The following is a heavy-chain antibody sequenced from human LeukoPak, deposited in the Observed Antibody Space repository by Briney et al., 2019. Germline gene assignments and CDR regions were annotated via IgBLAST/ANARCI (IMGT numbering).Heavy chain of an antibody. Sequence: GGSLRLSCAASGFTFSSYTMNWVRQAPGKGLEWVSSISSSSSYIYYADSVKGRFTISGDNAKNSLYLQMNSLRAEDTAVYYCARVGYYYDSSGYYPLDYWGQGTLVTVSS. D-gene: IGHD3-22*01. CDR2: ISSSSSYI. J-gene: IGHJ4*02. CDR1: GFTFSSYT. V-gene: IGHV3-21*01. CDR3: ARVGYYYDSSGYYPLDY.